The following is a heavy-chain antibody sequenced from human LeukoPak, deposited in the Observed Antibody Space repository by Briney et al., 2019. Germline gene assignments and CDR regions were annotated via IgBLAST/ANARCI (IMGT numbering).Heavy chain of an antibody. CDR2: INPNSGGT. CDR1: GGTFSSYA. CDR3: ARVGDGLNDAFDI. J-gene: IGHJ3*02. V-gene: IGHV1-2*06. D-gene: IGHD5-24*01. Sequence: ASVKVSCKASGGTFSSYAISWVRQAPGQGLEWMGRINPNSGGTNYAQKFQGRVTMTRDTSISTAYMELGRLRSDDTAVYYCARVGDGLNDAFDIWGQGTMVTVSS.